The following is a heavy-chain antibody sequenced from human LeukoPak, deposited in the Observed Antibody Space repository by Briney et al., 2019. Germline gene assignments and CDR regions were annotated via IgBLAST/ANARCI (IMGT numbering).Heavy chain of an antibody. J-gene: IGHJ3*02. Sequence: GASVKVSCKASGYTFTSYAMHWVRQAPGQRLEWMGWINAGNGNTKYSQKFQGRVTITRDTSASTAYMELSSLRSEDTAVYYCASRPYYYDSSGFDAFDIWGQGTMVTVSS. CDR2: INAGNGNT. CDR3: ASRPYYYDSSGFDAFDI. V-gene: IGHV1-3*01. D-gene: IGHD3-22*01. CDR1: GYTFTSYA.